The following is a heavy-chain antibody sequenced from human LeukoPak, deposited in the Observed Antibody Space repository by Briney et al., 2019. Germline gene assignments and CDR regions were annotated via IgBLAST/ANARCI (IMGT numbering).Heavy chain of an antibody. D-gene: IGHD3-22*01. J-gene: IGHJ5*02. CDR2: IYYSGST. V-gene: IGHV4-59*08. CDR3: ARRLYYYDSSGYQHNWFDP. Sequence: SETLSLTCTVSGVSISSYYWSWIRQPPGKGLEWIGYIYYSGSTNYNPSLKSRVTISVDTSKNHFSLKLSSVTAADTAVYYCARRLYYYDSSGYQHNWFDPWGQGTLVTVSS. CDR1: GVSISSYY.